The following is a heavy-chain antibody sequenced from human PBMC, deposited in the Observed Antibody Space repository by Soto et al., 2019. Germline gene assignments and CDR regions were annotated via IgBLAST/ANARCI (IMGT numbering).Heavy chain of an antibody. CDR3: ARVRIVGATLFDY. J-gene: IGHJ4*02. Sequence: SETLSLPCTVSGGSIISGGYYFIWIRQHPWNGLELIGYIYYSGSTYYSPSLKSRVTISVDTSKNQFSLKLSSVTAADTAVYYCARVRIVGATLFDYWGQGTLVTVSS. V-gene: IGHV4-31*03. CDR2: IYYSGST. CDR1: GGSIISGGYY. D-gene: IGHD1-26*01.